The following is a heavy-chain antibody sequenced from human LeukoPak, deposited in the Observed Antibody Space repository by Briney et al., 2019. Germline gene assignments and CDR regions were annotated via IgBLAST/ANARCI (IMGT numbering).Heavy chain of an antibody. CDR2: IHYSGST. CDR1: GGSISSSSYY. V-gene: IGHV4-39*01. Sequence: PSETLSLTCTVSGGSISSSSYYWGRIRQPPGKGLEWIGSIHYSGSTYYNPSLKSRVTMSVDTSESQFSLKLSSVTAADTAVYYCARRRSGGYYNFDYWGQGTLVTVSS. D-gene: IGHD1-26*01. CDR3: ARRRSGGYYNFDY. J-gene: IGHJ4*02.